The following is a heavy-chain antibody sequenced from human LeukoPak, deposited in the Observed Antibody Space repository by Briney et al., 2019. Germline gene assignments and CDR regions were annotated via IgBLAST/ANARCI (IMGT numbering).Heavy chain of an antibody. CDR2: INWNGGST. D-gene: IGHD6-19*01. Sequence: SGGSLRLSCAAPGFTFDDYGMSWVRQAPGKGLEWVSGINWNGGSTGYADSVKGRFTISRDNAKNSLYLQMNSLRAEDTALYYCARPYSSGWAFDIWGQGTMVTVSS. CDR3: ARPYSSGWAFDI. CDR1: GFTFDDYG. J-gene: IGHJ3*02. V-gene: IGHV3-20*04.